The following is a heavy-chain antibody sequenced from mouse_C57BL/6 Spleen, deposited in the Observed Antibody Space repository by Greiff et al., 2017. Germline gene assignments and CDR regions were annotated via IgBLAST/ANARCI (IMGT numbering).Heavy chain of an antibody. CDR1: GYAFSSSW. V-gene: IGHV1-82*01. Sequence: QVQLKQSGPELVKPGASVKISCKASGYAFSSSWMNWVKQRPGKGLEWIGRISPGDVDTNYKWKFKGKATLTADKSSSTAYMQLNSRTSEDAAVYFCARRYYGSSYVEAMDYWGQGTSVTVSS. D-gene: IGHD1-1*01. CDR3: ARRYYGSSYVEAMDY. CDR2: ISPGDVDT. J-gene: IGHJ4*01.